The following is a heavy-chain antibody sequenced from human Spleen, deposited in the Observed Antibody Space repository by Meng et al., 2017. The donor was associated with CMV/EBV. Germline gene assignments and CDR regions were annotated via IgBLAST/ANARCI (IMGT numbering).Heavy chain of an antibody. V-gene: IGHV4-38-2*02. CDR1: GYSISNNYY. CDR3: ARGLYYASGSSS. D-gene: IGHD3-10*01. Sequence: SETLSLTCTVSGYSISNNYYWGWIRQPPGEGLEWIGSISHSGSTYYNPSLKSRVTISVDTSKNQFSLRLSSVTAADTAVYYCARGLYYASGSSSWGQGTLVTVSS. CDR2: ISHSGST. J-gene: IGHJ5*02.